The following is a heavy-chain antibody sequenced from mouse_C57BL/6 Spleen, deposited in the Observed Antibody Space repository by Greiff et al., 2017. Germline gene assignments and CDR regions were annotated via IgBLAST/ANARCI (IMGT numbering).Heavy chain of an antibody. Sequence: EVQRVESGGGLVKPGGSLKLSCAASGFAFSDYGMHWVRQAPEKGLEWVAYISSGSSTIYYADTVKGRFTISRDNAKNTLFLQMTSLRSEDTAMYYCAKTGTSRSNFDYWGQGTTLTVSS. CDR2: ISSGSSTI. CDR1: GFAFSDYG. J-gene: IGHJ2*01. V-gene: IGHV5-17*01. CDR3: AKTGTSRSNFDY. D-gene: IGHD4-1*01.